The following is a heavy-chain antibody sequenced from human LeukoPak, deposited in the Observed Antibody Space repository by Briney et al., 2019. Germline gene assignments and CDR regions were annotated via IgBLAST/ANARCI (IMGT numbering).Heavy chain of an antibody. J-gene: IGHJ4*02. Sequence: GGSLRLSCTASGFSFSNYAMSWVRQAPARGPEWVSSLRGNGETFYADSVKGRCTLSRDDSRNTVYLQLNDLRAEDTAIYYCAKANWVSNADAVWWGQGTRVTVSS. V-gene: IGHV3-23*01. D-gene: IGHD1-1*01. CDR2: LRGNGET. CDR3: AKANWVSNADAVW. CDR1: GFSFSNYA.